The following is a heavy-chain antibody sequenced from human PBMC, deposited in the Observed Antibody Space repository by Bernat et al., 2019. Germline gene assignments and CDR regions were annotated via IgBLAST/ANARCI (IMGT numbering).Heavy chain of an antibody. CDR1: GDSISSSTYY. D-gene: IGHD3-10*01. CDR3: ARQRSGSYYMDAFDI. V-gene: IGHV4-39*01. J-gene: IGHJ3*02. CDR2: VSNSEST. Sequence: QLQLQESGPGLVKPSETLSLTCTVSGDSISSSTYYWGWIRQPPGKGLEWIGSVSNSESTYYNPSLKSRVTISVDTSRNQFYLKLNSVTAADTAVFYCARQRSGSYYMDAFDIWGQGTMVTVSS.